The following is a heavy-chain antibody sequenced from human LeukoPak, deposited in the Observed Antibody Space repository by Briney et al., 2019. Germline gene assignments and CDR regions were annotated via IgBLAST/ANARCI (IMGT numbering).Heavy chain of an antibody. Sequence: GASVKVSCKASGYTFTSYDINWVRQATGQGLEWMGWINPNSGGTNYAQKFQGRVTMTTDTSTSTAYMELRSLRSDDTAVYYCAIAVPAVNSRGYWGQGTLVTVSS. J-gene: IGHJ4*02. V-gene: IGHV1-18*01. CDR3: AIAVPAVNSRGY. CDR2: INPNSGGT. CDR1: GYTFTSYD. D-gene: IGHD2-2*01.